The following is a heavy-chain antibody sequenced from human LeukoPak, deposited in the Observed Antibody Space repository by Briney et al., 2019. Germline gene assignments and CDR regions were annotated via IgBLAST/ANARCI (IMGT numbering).Heavy chain of an antibody. CDR2: IVVGSGNT. Sequence: EASVKVSCKASGFTFSSSTVQWVRQARGQRLEWIGWIVVGSGNTNCAQKFRERVTITRDMSTSTAYMELSSLRSEDTAVYYCAADYGHDYSNLNAFDIWGQGTLVTVSS. J-gene: IGHJ3*02. CDR1: GFTFSSST. V-gene: IGHV1-58*01. D-gene: IGHD4-11*01. CDR3: AADYGHDYSNLNAFDI.